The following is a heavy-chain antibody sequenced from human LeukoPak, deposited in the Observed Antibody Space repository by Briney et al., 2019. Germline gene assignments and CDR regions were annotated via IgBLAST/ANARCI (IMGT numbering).Heavy chain of an antibody. Sequence: SETLSLTCAVYGGSFSGYYWSGIRQPPGKGLEWIGEINHSGSTNYNPSLKSRVTISVDTSKNQFSLKLSSVTAAATAVYYCARTQGIYDSSGYYFNYWGQGPLVTVSS. J-gene: IGHJ4*02. CDR1: GGSFSGYY. CDR3: ARTQGIYDSSGYYFNY. D-gene: IGHD3-22*01. CDR2: INHSGST. V-gene: IGHV4-34*01.